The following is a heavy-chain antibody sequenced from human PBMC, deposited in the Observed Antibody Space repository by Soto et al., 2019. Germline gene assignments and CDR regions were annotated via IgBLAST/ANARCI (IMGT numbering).Heavy chain of an antibody. CDR2: MNPKSGHT. CDR3: ARTDGDLDV. Sequence: QVQLVQSGAEVKKPGASVKVSCKASGYTFSSYDINWVRQATVQGLEWMGWMNPKSGHTGSAQKFQGRVTMTRDTSISTAYMELSSLRSEDTAIYYCARTDGDLDVWGQGTTITVSS. D-gene: IGHD4-17*01. CDR1: GYTFSSYD. V-gene: IGHV1-8*01. J-gene: IGHJ6*02.